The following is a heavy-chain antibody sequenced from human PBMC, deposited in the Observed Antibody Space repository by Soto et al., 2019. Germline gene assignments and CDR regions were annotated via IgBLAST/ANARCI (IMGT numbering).Heavy chain of an antibody. J-gene: IGHJ6*02. CDR1: GGSISSSSYY. CDR2: IYYSGST. V-gene: IGHV4-39*02. CDR3: ARDKYYYGMDV. Sequence: PSETLSLTCTVSGGSISSSSYYWGWIRQPPGKGLEWIGSIYYSGSTYYNPSLKSRVTISVDTSKNQFSLKLSSVTAADTAVYNCARDKYYYGMDVWGQGTTVTVSS.